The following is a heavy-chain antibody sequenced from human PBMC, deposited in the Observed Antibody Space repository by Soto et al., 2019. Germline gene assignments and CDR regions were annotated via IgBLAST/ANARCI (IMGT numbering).Heavy chain of an antibody. Sequence: SETLSLTCTVSGGSISSGGYYWSWIRQHPGKGLEWIGYIYYSGSTYYNPSLKSRVTISVDTSKNQFSLKLSSVTAADTAVYYCARDPSSGSYSWLDPWGQGTLVTVSS. CDR3: ARDPSSGSYSWLDP. V-gene: IGHV4-31*03. J-gene: IGHJ5*02. CDR1: GGSISSGGYY. D-gene: IGHD1-26*01. CDR2: IYYSGST.